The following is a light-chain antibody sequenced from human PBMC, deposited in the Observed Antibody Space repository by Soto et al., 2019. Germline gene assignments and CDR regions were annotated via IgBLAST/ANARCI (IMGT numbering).Light chain of an antibody. CDR3: QHHHSYYEA. CDR1: QTISSW. CDR2: KAS. V-gene: IGKV1-5*03. J-gene: IGKJ1*01. Sequence: DIQMTQSPSTLSGSVGDRVTITCRASQTISSWLAWYQQKPGKAPKLLIYKASTLKSGVPSRFSGSGSGTEFTLTISSLQPDDFATYYCQHHHSYYEAFGQGTKVDIK.